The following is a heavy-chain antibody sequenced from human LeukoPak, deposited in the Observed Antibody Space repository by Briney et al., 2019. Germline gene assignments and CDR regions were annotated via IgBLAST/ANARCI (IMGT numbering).Heavy chain of an antibody. D-gene: IGHD5-24*01. Sequence: SQTLSLTCAISGDSVSSNSAAWNWIRQSPSRGLEWLGRTYYRSKWYNDYAVSVKSRITIDPDTSKNQFSLQLNSVTPEDTAVYYCARDGFEMATITGGFDYWGQGTLVTVSS. J-gene: IGHJ4*02. CDR1: GDSVSSNSAA. V-gene: IGHV6-1*01. CDR3: ARDGFEMATITGGFDY. CDR2: TYYRSKWYN.